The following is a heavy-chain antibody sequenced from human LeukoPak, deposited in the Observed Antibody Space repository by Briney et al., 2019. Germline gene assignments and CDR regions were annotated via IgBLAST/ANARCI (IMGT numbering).Heavy chain of an antibody. V-gene: IGHV3-74*01. CDR3: ARADYYDILTGYYPPFDY. D-gene: IGHD3-9*01. Sequence: GGSLRLSCAASGFTFSSYWMHWVRQAPGKGLVWVSRINSDGSSTSYADSVKGRFTISRDNAKNTLYLQMNSLRAEDTAVYYCARADYYDILTGYYPPFDYWGQGTLVTVPS. J-gene: IGHJ4*02. CDR2: INSDGSST. CDR1: GFTFSSYW.